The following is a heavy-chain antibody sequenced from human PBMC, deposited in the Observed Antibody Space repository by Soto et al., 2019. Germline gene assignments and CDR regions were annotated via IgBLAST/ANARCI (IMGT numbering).Heavy chain of an antibody. V-gene: IGHV1-69*10. D-gene: IGHD3-10*01. CDR1: GYTFTSYA. J-gene: IGHJ5*02. CDR2: IIPIAAIA. CDR3: ARGSTIVRGAPSWFDP. Sequence: SVKVSGTASGYTFTSYAMHWVRQAPGQGLEWMGGIIPIAAIANYTQKFQGRVTITVDKSSTTAYMELSSLRSDDTAVYYCARGSTIVRGAPSWFDPWGQGTLVTVSS.